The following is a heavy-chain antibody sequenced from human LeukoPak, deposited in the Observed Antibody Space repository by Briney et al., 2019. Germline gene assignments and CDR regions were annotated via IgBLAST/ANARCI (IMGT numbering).Heavy chain of an antibody. CDR3: ARDIRQYGLGTWFDP. D-gene: IGHD6-19*01. CDR2: IYYSGST. J-gene: IGHJ5*02. V-gene: IGHV4-61*01. CDR1: GGSDSRGSYY. Sequence: SETLSLTCTVSGGSDSRGSYYWSWIRQPPGKGLAWIGYIYYSGSTNYNPFLKSRVTISVDTSKTQFSLKLSFVTAADTAVYYCARDIRQYGLGTWFDPWGQGTLVTVSS.